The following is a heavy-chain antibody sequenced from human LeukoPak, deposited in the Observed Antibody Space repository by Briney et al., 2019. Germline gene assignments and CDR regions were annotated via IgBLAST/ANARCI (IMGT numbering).Heavy chain of an antibody. D-gene: IGHD5-18*01. CDR2: ISYDGTNK. CDR3: ARGRYSYGYVDY. Sequence: GGSLRLSCAASGFTLSTHVMHWVRQSPGKGLEWVGVISYDGTNKYYVDSVKGRFTMSRDNSKNTLYLQMDSLRGEDTAVYYCARGRYSYGYVDYWGQGTLVTVSS. CDR1: GFTLSTHV. J-gene: IGHJ4*02. V-gene: IGHV3-30*04.